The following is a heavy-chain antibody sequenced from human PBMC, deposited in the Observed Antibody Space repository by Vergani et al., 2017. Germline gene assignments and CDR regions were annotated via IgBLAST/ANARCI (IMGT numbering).Heavy chain of an antibody. Sequence: VQLLESGGGLVQPGGSLRLSCSASGFTFSSYAMHWVRQAPGKGLEYVSAISSNGGSTYYADSVKGRFTISRDNSKNTLYLQMNSLRAEDTAVYYCAKDRLLRLNDQGYYYGMDVWGQGTTVTVSS. CDR3: AKDRLLRLNDQGYYYGMDV. J-gene: IGHJ6*02. V-gene: IGHV3-64*04. CDR2: ISSNGGST. CDR1: GFTFSSYA. D-gene: IGHD2-15*01.